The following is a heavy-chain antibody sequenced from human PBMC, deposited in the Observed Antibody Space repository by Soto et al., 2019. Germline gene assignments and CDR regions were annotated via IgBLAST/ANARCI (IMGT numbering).Heavy chain of an antibody. D-gene: IGHD4-17*01. Sequence: GGSLRLSCVASGFTFSNAWMNWVRQAPGKGLEWVGRIKSKTDGGTTDYAAPVKGRFTISRDDSKNTLYLQMNSLKTEDTAVYYCTTAAFYGDYVHYYYGMDVWGQGTTVTVSS. CDR2: IKSKTDGGTT. CDR1: GFTFSNAW. V-gene: IGHV3-15*07. J-gene: IGHJ6*02. CDR3: TTAAFYGDYVHYYYGMDV.